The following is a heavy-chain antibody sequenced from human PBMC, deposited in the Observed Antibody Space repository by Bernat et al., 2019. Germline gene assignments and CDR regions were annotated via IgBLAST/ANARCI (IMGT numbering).Heavy chain of an antibody. J-gene: IGHJ4*02. CDR1: GFTFDDYA. CDR3: ARGSRYCSSTSCYSLDY. CDR2: ISGDGGST. D-gene: IGHD2-2*01. Sequence: EVQLVESGGGVVQPGGSLRLSCAASGFTFDDYAMHWVRQAPGKGLEWVSLISGDGGSTYYADSVKGRFTISRDNAKNSLYLQMNSLRAEDTAVYYCARGSRYCSSTSCYSLDYWGQGTLVTVSS. V-gene: IGHV3-43*02.